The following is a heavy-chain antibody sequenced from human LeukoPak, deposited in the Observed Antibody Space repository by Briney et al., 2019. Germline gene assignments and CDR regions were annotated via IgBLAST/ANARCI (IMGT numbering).Heavy chain of an antibody. J-gene: IGHJ4*02. CDR3: ARGPTYYYDSSGYPKDY. CDR1: GYIFTGYY. D-gene: IGHD3-22*01. Sequence: ASVKVSCKASGYIFTGYYMHWVRQAPGQGLEWMGWINANSGGTNYAQKFQGRVTMTRDMSISTAYMELNRLRSDDTAVYYCARGPTYYYDSSGYPKDYWGQGTLVTVSS. CDR2: INANSGGT. V-gene: IGHV1-2*02.